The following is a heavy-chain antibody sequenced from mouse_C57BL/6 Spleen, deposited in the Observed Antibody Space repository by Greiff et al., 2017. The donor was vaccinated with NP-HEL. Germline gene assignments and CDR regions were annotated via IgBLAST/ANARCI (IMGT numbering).Heavy chain of an antibody. V-gene: IGHV1-55*01. CDR2: IYPGSGST. Sequence: QVQLQQPGAELVKPGASVKMSCKASGYTFTSYWMTWVKQRPGQGLEWIGEIYPGSGSTNYNEKFKSKATLTVDKSSSTAYMQLSSLTSEDSAVYYCARSYSYYGDYWGQGTPLTVSS. CDR1: GYTFTSYW. J-gene: IGHJ2*01. CDR3: ARSYSYYGDY. D-gene: IGHD1-1*01.